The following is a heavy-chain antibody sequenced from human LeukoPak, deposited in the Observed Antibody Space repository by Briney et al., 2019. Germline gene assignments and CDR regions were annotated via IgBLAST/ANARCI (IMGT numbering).Heavy chain of an antibody. CDR2: MNPNRGNT. D-gene: IGHD3-22*01. CDR1: GYTFTRYD. Sequence: ASVKVSCKTSGYTFTRYDINWVRQATGQGLEWMGWMNPNRGNTGYAQKFQGRVTFTRDTSISTAYMELSSLRSEDTAVYYCARMYYYDRSNLNWFDPWGQGTLVTVSS. V-gene: IGHV1-8*03. J-gene: IGHJ5*02. CDR3: ARMYYYDRSNLNWFDP.